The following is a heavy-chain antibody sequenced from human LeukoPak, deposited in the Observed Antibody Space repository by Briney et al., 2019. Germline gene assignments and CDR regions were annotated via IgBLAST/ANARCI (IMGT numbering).Heavy chain of an antibody. J-gene: IGHJ4*02. Sequence: PGGSLRLSCAASGFTFSSYAMSWVRQAPGKGLEWVSAISGSGGSTYYADSVKGRFTISRDNSKNTLYLQMNSLRAEDTAVYYCARGYSSSWLGYFDYWGQGTLVTVSS. V-gene: IGHV3-23*01. CDR2: ISGSGGST. D-gene: IGHD6-13*01. CDR3: ARGYSSSWLGYFDY. CDR1: GFTFSSYA.